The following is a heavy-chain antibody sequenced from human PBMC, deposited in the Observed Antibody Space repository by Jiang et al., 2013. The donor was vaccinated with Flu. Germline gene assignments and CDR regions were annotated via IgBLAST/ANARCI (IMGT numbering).Heavy chain of an antibody. CDR1: GFTFSSYA. J-gene: IGHJ6*04. V-gene: IGHV3-30*01. D-gene: IGHD3-22*01. CDR2: ISHDGSNI. CDR3: ASAVGYYDTSGYSYFYYGVDV. Sequence: VQLVESGGGVVQPGRSLRLSCAASGFTFSSYAMHWVRQAPGKGLEWVAVISHDGSNIYFADSVKGRFTISRDNSKNTLYLQMNSLRAEDTAVYYCASAVGYYDTSGYSYFYYGVDVWG.